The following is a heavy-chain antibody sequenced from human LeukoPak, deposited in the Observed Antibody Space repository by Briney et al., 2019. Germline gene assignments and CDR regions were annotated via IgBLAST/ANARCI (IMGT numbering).Heavy chain of an antibody. CDR3: ARLAGGATSYMDV. Sequence: GEALEISCEGSGYIFTSYWIGGGRQMPGKGLEWMGIIYPGDSDTRYSPSFQGQVTISADKSISTAYLQWSSLKASDTAMYYCARLAGGATSYMDVWGKGTTVTVSS. D-gene: IGHD1-26*01. V-gene: IGHV5-51*01. CDR1: GYIFTSYW. J-gene: IGHJ6*03. CDR2: IYPGDSDT.